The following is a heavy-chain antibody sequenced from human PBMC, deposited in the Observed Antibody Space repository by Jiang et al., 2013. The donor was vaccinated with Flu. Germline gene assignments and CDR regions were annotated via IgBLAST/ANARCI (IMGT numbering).Heavy chain of an antibody. V-gene: IGHV6-1*01. J-gene: IGHJ5*02. CDR2: TYYRSKWYN. Sequence: SQTLSLTCAISGDSVSSNSAAWNWIRQSPSRGLEWLGRTYYRSKWYNDYAVSVKSRITINPDTSKNQFSLQLNSVTPEDTAVYYCARVGSGWYGMHNWFRPRGAREPWSPSPQ. CDR1: GDSVSSNSAA. CDR3: ARVGSGWYGMHNWFRPR. D-gene: IGHD6-19*01.